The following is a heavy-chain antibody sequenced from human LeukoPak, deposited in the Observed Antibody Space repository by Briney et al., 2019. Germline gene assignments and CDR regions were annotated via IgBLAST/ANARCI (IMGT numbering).Heavy chain of an antibody. Sequence: SETLSLTCTVSGGSISSSSYYWGWIRQPAGKGLEWIGRIYTSGSTNYNPSLKSRVTMSVDTSKNQFSLKLSSVTAADTAVYYCARDQQCSSTSCYTKVGYYYYMDVWGKGTTVTVSS. CDR3: ARDQQCSSTSCYTKVGYYYYMDV. J-gene: IGHJ6*03. CDR2: IYTSGST. D-gene: IGHD2-2*02. V-gene: IGHV4-61*02. CDR1: GGSISSSSYY.